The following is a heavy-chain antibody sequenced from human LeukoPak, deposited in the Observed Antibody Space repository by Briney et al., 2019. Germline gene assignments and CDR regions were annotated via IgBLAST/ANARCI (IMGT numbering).Heavy chain of an antibody. CDR3: AGGDSGYSEY. V-gene: IGHV3-74*01. Sequence: GGSLRLSCEVSGLTFSSHWMHWVRQGPGKGLVWVSRIKTDGTYTTYADSVKGRFIISRDNAKNMLNLQMNSLRAEDTAMYYCAGGDSGYSEYWGQGTLVTVSS. CDR2: IKTDGTYT. D-gene: IGHD3-22*01. CDR1: GLTFSSHW. J-gene: IGHJ4*02.